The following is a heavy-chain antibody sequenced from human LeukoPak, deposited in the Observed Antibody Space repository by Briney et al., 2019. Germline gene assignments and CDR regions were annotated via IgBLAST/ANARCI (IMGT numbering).Heavy chain of an antibody. D-gene: IGHD6-6*01. J-gene: IGHJ3*02. CDR3: ARSKAAPGAFDI. V-gene: IGHV3-21*01. Sequence: GGSLRLSCAASGFTFRDYTMNWVRQTPGKGLEWVSAVNKGGSYMTYADSVKGRFTISRDNAKNSLYLQMNSLRAEDTAVYYCARSKAAPGAFDIWGQGTMVTVSS. CDR2: VNKGGSYM. CDR1: GFTFRDYT.